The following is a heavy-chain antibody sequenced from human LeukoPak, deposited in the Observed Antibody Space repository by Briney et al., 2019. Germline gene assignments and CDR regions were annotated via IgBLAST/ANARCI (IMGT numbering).Heavy chain of an antibody. D-gene: IGHD6-19*01. V-gene: IGHV3-53*01. CDR2: IYSGGST. J-gene: IGHJ4*02. Sequence: GGSLRLSCAASGFTVSSNYMSWVRQAPGKGLEWVSVIYSGGSTYYADSVRGRFTISRDNSKSTLYLQMNSLRAEDTAVYYCARDQYSSGWYGNWGQGTLVTVSS. CDR1: GFTVSSNY. CDR3: ARDQYSSGWYGN.